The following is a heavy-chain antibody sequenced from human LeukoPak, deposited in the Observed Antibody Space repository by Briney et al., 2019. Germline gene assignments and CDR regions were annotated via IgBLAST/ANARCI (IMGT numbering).Heavy chain of an antibody. V-gene: IGHV1-2*02. Sequence: ASVKVSCKASGYTLTGYYMHWVRQAPGQGLEWMGWINPNSGGTNYAQKFQGRVTMTRDTSISTAYMELSRLRSDDTAVYYCARYFDWLLLPLDYWGQGTLITVSS. CDR1: GYTLTGYY. CDR2: INPNSGGT. D-gene: IGHD3-9*01. CDR3: ARYFDWLLLPLDY. J-gene: IGHJ4*02.